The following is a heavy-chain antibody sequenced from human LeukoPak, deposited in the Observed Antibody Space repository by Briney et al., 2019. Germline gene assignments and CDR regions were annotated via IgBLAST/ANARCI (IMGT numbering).Heavy chain of an antibody. D-gene: IGHD3-10*01. CDR3: ASPMSGFDY. Sequence: GGSLRLSCAASGFTFSHYGMHWVRLAPGKGLEWVSAIWYDGSKAYSADSVKGRFTISRDNSKNTLYLQMNSLRAEDTAVYYCASPMSGFDYWGQGTLVTVSS. J-gene: IGHJ4*02. CDR2: IWYDGSKA. V-gene: IGHV3-33*01. CDR1: GFTFSHYG.